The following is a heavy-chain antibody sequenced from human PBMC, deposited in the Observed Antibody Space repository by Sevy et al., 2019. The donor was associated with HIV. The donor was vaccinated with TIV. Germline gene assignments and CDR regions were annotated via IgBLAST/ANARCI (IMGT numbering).Heavy chain of an antibody. CDR3: TRYCSSTSGSAAFDI. CDR2: IKSKTDGGTT. Sequence: GGSLRLSCAASGFTFSNAWMSWVRQAPGKGLEWVGRIKSKTDGGTTDYAAPVKGRFPISSVDSKNTRYLQMNSLKTEYTAVYYCTRYCSSTSGSAAFDIWGQGTMVTVSS. D-gene: IGHD2-2*01. J-gene: IGHJ3*02. CDR1: GFTFSNAW. V-gene: IGHV3-15*01.